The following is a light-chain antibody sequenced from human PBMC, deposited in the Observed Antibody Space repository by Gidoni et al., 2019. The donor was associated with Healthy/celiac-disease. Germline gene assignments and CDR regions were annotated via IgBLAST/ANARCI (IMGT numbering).Light chain of an antibody. CDR3: QQSYSTPPES. V-gene: IGKV1-39*01. Sequence: DIQMTQSPSSLSASVGDRVTITCRASQRIISDLNWYQQKQGKAPKLLIYAASSVQSGVPSRFSGSGSVTEFTLTISSLQPEDFATYYCQQSYSTPPESFGQGTKLEIK. J-gene: IGKJ2*03. CDR1: QRIISD. CDR2: AAS.